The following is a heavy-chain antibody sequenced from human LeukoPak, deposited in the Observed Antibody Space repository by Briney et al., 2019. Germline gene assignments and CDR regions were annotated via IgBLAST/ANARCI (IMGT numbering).Heavy chain of an antibody. CDR1: GGSISSSSYY. Sequence: SETLSLTCTVSGGSISSSSYYWGWIRQPPGKGLEWMGSIYYSGSTYYNPSLKSRVTISVDTSKNQFSLKLSSVTAADTAVYYCAMKQLDYYDSSGYYSGYYFDYWGQGTLVTVSS. CDR2: IYYSGST. V-gene: IGHV4-39*01. CDR3: AMKQLDYYDSSGYYSGYYFDY. J-gene: IGHJ4*02. D-gene: IGHD3-22*01.